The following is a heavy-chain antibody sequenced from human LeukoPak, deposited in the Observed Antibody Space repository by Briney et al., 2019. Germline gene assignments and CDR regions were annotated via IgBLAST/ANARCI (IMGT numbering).Heavy chain of an antibody. CDR1: GFTVSSNY. CDR2: IYSDGTT. J-gene: IGHJ4*02. V-gene: IGHV3-53*01. CDR3: AREIQGSSWYRGMGYFDY. Sequence: GGSLRLSCAASGFTVSSNYTTWVRQAPGKGLEWVSIIYSDGTTYYADSVKGRFSISRDNSKNTLYLQMNSLRAEDTAVYYCAREIQGSSWYRGMGYFDYWGQGTLVTVSS. D-gene: IGHD6-13*01.